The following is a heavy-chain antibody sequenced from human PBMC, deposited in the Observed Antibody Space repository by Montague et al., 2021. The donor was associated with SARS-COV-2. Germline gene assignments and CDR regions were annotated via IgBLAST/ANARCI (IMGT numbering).Heavy chain of an antibody. V-gene: IGHV3-7*04. CDR3: VRAYNYKGRFDS. CDR1: GFTFSTYW. CDR2: IKHDGNEM. D-gene: IGHD5-24*01. Sequence: SLRLSCAASGFTFSTYWMSWVRQAPGKGLECVANIKHDGNEMSYVDSVKGRFTISRDNAKGSLYLQMTGLRAEDTAVYYCVRAYNYKGRFDSWGQGALVTVSS. J-gene: IGHJ4*02.